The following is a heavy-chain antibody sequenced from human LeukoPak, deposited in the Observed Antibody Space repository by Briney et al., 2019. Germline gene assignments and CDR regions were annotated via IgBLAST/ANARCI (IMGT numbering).Heavy chain of an antibody. CDR1: GWSISRYD. J-gene: IGHJ6*02. CDR3: AREDPQTTVPEGMDV. V-gene: IGHV4-59*01. Sequence: AETLSLTCTVSGWSISRYDWSWIRQSPGKGLEWIGYIYRSGRTNYNHSLKSRLTISVDTSKNQFALKLSSVTAAETDVYYCAREDPQTTVPEGMDVWGQGTTVTVSS. D-gene: IGHD4-17*01. CDR2: IYRSGRT.